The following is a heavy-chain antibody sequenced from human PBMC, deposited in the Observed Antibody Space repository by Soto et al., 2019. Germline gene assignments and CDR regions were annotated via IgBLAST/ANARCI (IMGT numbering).Heavy chain of an antibody. D-gene: IGHD3-3*01. V-gene: IGHV4-39*01. CDR1: GGSISSSSYY. CDR2: IYYSGST. CDR3: ARQVFVLRFLEWLYPDAFDI. Sequence: SETLSLTCTVSGGSISSSSYYWGWIRQPPGKGLEWIGSIYYSGSTYYNPSLKSRVTISVDTSKNQFSLKLSPVTAADTAVYYCARQVFVLRFLEWLYPDAFDIWGQGTMVTVSS. J-gene: IGHJ3*02.